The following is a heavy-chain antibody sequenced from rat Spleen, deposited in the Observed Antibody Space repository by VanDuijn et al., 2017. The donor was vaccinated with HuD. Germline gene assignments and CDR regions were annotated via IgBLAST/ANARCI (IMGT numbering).Heavy chain of an antibody. J-gene: IGHJ3*01. CDR3: ASRLDGFAY. V-gene: IGHV5-31*01. CDR2: ITNTGAST. CDR1: GFTFNNYW. Sequence: EVQLVESGGGLVQPGRSLRLSCVASGFTFNNYWMTWIRQAPGKGLEWIASITNTGASTYYPDSVKGRFTISRDNAKSTLYLQMNSLRSEDTATYYCASRLDGFAYWGQGTLVTVSS.